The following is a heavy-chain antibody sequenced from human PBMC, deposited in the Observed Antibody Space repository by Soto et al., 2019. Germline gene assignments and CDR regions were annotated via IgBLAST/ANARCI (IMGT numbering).Heavy chain of an antibody. V-gene: IGHV4-39*01. Sequence: QLQLQESGPGLVKPSETLSLTCTVSGGSISSSSHYWGWIRQPPGKGLEWIGSFYYSGSTYYNPSPKSRVTISVDTSKNQFSLGLSSVTAAETAVYYCARHLRYCSGGSCRYDAFDIWGQGTMVTVSS. CDR3: ARHLRYCSGGSCRYDAFDI. CDR1: GGSISSSSHY. D-gene: IGHD2-15*01. J-gene: IGHJ3*02. CDR2: FYYSGST.